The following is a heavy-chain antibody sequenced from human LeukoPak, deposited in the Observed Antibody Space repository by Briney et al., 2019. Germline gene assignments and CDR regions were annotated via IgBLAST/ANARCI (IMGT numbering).Heavy chain of an antibody. D-gene: IGHD3-9*01. J-gene: IGHJ4*02. Sequence: APVKVSCKVSGYTLTELSMHWVRQAPGKGLEWMGGFDPEDGETIYAQKFQGRVTMTEDTSTDTAYMELSSLRSEDTAVYYCATVEDYDILTGYPWAFDYWGQGTLVTVSS. CDR3: ATVEDYDILTGYPWAFDY. CDR2: FDPEDGET. V-gene: IGHV1-24*01. CDR1: GYTLTELS.